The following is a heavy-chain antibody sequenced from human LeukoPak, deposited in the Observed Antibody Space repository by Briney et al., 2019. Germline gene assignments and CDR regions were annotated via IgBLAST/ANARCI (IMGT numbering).Heavy chain of an antibody. CDR2: INPSGGST. J-gene: IGHJ4*02. CDR1: GYTFTSYY. Sequence: ASAKVSCKASGYTFTSYYMHWVRQAPGQGLEWMGIINPSGGSTSYAQKLQGRVTMTTDTSTSTAYMELRSLRSDDTAVYYCARDHGTEEYWGQGTLVTVSS. V-gene: IGHV1-46*01. CDR3: ARDHGTEEY. D-gene: IGHD5-24*01.